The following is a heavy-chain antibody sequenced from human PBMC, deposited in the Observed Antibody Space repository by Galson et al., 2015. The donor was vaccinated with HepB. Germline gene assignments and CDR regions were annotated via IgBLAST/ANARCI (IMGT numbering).Heavy chain of an antibody. CDR1: GYTFTSYG. CDR2: ISAYNGNT. Sequence: SVKVSCKASGYTFTSYGISWVRQAPGQGLEWMGWISAYNGNTNYAQKLQGRVTMTTDTSTSTAYMELRSLRSDDTAVYYCARDATNYDFWSGYSHSFDYWGQGTLVTVSS. J-gene: IGHJ4*02. D-gene: IGHD3-3*01. CDR3: ARDATNYDFWSGYSHSFDY. V-gene: IGHV1-18*01.